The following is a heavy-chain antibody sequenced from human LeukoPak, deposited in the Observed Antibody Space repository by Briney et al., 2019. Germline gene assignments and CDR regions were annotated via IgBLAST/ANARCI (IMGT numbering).Heavy chain of an antibody. V-gene: IGHV3-21*01. D-gene: IGHD2-15*01. CDR3: ARDGSGYCSGGSCYGIDV. Sequence: GGSLRLSCTASGFTFSSNSMNWVRQAQGKGLKGVTHISNSSSYLYYADSVRGRFTISRDTANNSLYLQINSLRDEDTAVYYCARDGSGYCSGGSCYGIDVWGQGTTVTVSS. CDR1: GFTFSSNS. CDR2: ISNSSSYL. J-gene: IGHJ6*01.